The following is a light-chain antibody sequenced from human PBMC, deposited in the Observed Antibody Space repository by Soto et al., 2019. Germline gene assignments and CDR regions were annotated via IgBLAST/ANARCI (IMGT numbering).Light chain of an antibody. CDR3: CSYAGSSTLAV. V-gene: IGLV2-23*01. CDR1: SSDVGSYNL. CDR2: EGS. J-gene: IGLJ7*01. Sequence: QSVLTQPASVSGSPGQSITISCTGTSSDVGSYNLGSWYQQHPGKAPKLMIYEGSKRPSGVSNRFSGSKSGNTAFLTISGLQEEDEADYYCCSYAGSSTLAVFGGGTPLTVL.